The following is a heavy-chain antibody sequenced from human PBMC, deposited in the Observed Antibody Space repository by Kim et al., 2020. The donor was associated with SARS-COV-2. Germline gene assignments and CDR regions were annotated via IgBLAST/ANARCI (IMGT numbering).Heavy chain of an antibody. J-gene: IGHJ4*02. V-gene: IGHV4-39*01. Sequence: SETLSLTCTVSGGSISSSGYYWGWIRQPPGKGLEWIGCIYYSGSTYYNPSLKSRVTISVDTSKNQFSLKLSSVTAADTAVYYCASSNSEYQLLYFFDYWGQGTLVPVSS. D-gene: IGHD2-2*02. CDR2: IYYSGST. CDR3: ASSNSEYQLLYFFDY. CDR1: GGSISSSGYY.